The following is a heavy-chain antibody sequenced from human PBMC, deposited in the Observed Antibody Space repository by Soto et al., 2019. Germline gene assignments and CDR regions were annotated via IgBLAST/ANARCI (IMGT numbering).Heavy chain of an antibody. J-gene: IGHJ6*02. V-gene: IGHV3-7*03. CDR3: ATHGRYCTNGVCLYYYYYYGMDV. CDR1: GFTFSSYS. D-gene: IGHD2-8*01. CDR2: INKNGGEK. Sequence: PGGSLRLSCASSGFTFSSYSMSWVRQAPGKGLEWVANINKNGGEKYYVDSVKGRFTISRDNAKNSLYLQMNSLRAEDTAVYYCATHGRYCTNGVCLYYYYYYGMDVWGQGTTVTVSS.